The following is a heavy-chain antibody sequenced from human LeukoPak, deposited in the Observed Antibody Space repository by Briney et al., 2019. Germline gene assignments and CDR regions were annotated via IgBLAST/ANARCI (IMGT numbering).Heavy chain of an antibody. V-gene: IGHV4-34*01. CDR3: ARYGVWAFDI. CDR1: DGSFSGYH. Sequence: SETLSLTCAVYDGSFSGYHWSWIRQPPGKGLEWIGDIHHSGSTNYNPSLKSRVTILIDTSSNQFSLMLSSVTAADTGVYYSARYGVWAFDIWGQGTMVTVSS. J-gene: IGHJ3*02. CDR2: IHHSGST. D-gene: IGHD2-8*01.